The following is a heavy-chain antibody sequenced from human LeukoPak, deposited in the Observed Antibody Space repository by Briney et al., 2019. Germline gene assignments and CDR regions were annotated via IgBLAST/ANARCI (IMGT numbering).Heavy chain of an antibody. CDR3: ASPAPRLLWFGEWGY. CDR1: GGSFSGYY. D-gene: IGHD3-10*01. V-gene: IGHV4-34*01. Sequence: SETLSLTCAVYGGSFSGYYWSWIRQPPGKGLEWIGEINHSGSTNYNPSLKSRVTISVDTSKNQFSLKLSSVTAADTAVYYCASPAPRLLWFGEWGYWGQGTLVTVSS. CDR2: INHSGST. J-gene: IGHJ4*02.